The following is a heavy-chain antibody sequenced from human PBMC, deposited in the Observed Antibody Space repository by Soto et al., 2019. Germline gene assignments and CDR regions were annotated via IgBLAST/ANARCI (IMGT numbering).Heavy chain of an antibody. CDR3: ARARVIYYIFFWGFYGYHEGAYYYNQMDF. D-gene: IGHD3-16*01. CDR1: GGSFSGYY. Sequence: SETLSLTCAVYGGSFSGYYWSWIRQPPGKGLKWIGEINHSGSTNYNPSLKSRVTISVDTSKNKFSLKLSSVTAADTAVYYCARARVIYYIFFWGFYGYHEGAYYYNQMDFWGKGTTVTVSS. V-gene: IGHV4-34*01. J-gene: IGHJ6*03. CDR2: INHSGST.